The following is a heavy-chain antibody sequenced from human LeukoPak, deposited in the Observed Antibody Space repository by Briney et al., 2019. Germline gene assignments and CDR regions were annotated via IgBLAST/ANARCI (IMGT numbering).Heavy chain of an antibody. CDR1: GGTFSSYA. D-gene: IGHD2-2*01. CDR3: ASNSLVPAGAYFDY. J-gene: IGHJ4*02. Sequence: GASVKVSCKASGGTFSSYAISWVRQAPGQGLEWMGGIIPIFGTANYAQKFQGRVTITADESTSTAYMELSSLRSEDTAVYCCASNSLVPAGAYFDYWGQGTLVTVSS. CDR2: IIPIFGTA. V-gene: IGHV1-69*13.